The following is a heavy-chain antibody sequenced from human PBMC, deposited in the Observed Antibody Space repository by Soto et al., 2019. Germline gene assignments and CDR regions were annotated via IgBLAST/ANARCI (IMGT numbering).Heavy chain of an antibody. V-gene: IGHV3-23*01. D-gene: IGHD1-26*01. CDR3: STAGAGSAGGRYSRYGIDV. J-gene: IGHJ6*02. Sequence: EVQLLESGGDLVQPGGSLRLSCTASGFTFSNYAMNWVRQAPGKGLEWVSGISGSDGNTNYAASVKGRLTISRENFKNALYLQRTGLRAADTAVYYCSTAGAGSAGGRYSRYGIDVWGQGTTV. CDR1: GFTFSNYA. CDR2: ISGSDGNT.